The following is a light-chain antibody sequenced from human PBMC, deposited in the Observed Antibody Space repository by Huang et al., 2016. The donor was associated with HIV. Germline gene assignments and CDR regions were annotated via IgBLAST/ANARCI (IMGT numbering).Light chain of an antibody. J-gene: IGKJ1*01. CDR2: GAS. CDR1: QSVSSN. Sequence: EIVMTQSPATLSVSPGERATLSCRASQSVSSNLAWYQQKPGQAPRLLMYGASTRATGIPARFSGSGSGTEFTLTISSLQSEDFAVYYCQKYNNGPPWTFGRGTKVDIK. CDR3: QKYNNGPPWT. V-gene: IGKV3-15*01.